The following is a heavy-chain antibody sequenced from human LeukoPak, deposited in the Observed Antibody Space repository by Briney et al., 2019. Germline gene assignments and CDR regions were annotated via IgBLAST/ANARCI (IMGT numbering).Heavy chain of an antibody. CDR1: GFTFSSYG. J-gene: IGHJ4*02. CDR2: IRYDGSNK. CDR3: AKAYYYDSSVDY. V-gene: IGHV3-30*02. Sequence: GGSLRLSCAASGFTFSSYGMHWVRQAPGKGLEWVAFIRYDGSNKYYADSVKGRFTISRDNSKNTLYLQMNSLRAEDTAVYYCAKAYYYDSSVDYWGQGTLVTVSS. D-gene: IGHD3-22*01.